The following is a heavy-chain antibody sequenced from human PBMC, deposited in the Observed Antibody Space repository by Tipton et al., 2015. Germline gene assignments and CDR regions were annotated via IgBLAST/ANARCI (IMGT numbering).Heavy chain of an antibody. Sequence: TLSLTCTVSGGSISSYYWSWIRQPPGKGLEWIGYIYYSGSTTYNPSLKSRVTISVDTSKNQFSLKLSSVTAADTAVYYCARYTAYGSGIYTYYFDYWGQGTLVTVSS. D-gene: IGHD3-10*01. CDR1: GGSISSYY. CDR2: IYYSGST. J-gene: IGHJ4*02. V-gene: IGHV4-59*01. CDR3: ARYTAYGSGIYTYYFDY.